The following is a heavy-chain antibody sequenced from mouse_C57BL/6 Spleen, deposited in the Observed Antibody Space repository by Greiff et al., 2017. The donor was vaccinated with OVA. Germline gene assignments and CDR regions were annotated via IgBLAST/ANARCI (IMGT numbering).Heavy chain of an antibody. J-gene: IGHJ2*01. V-gene: IGHV5-6*02. CDR2: ISSGGSYT. Sequence: EVKVEESGGDLVKPGGSLKLSCAASGFTFSSYGMSWVRQTPDKRLEWVATISSGGSYTYYPDSVKGRFTISRDNSKNTLYLQMSRLKSEDTAMYYCARHIYYGNYGYFDYWGQGATLTVSS. D-gene: IGHD2-1*01. CDR1: GFTFSSYG. CDR3: ARHIYYGNYGYFDY.